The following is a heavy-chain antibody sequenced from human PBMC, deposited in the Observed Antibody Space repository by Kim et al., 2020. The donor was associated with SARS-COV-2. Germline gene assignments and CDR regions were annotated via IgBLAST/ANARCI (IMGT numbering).Heavy chain of an antibody. CDR2: ISSSSSYI. D-gene: IGHD6-13*01. Sequence: GGSLRLSCAASGFTFSSYSMNWVRQAPGKGLEWVSSISSSSSYIYYADSVKGRFTISRDNAKNSLYLQMNSLRAEDTALYYCASLGQPGIAAAGTLGGRGRPVYSFDYWGQGTLVTVSS. J-gene: IGHJ4*02. CDR3: ASLGQPGIAAAGTLGGRGRPVYSFDY. CDR1: GFTFSSYS. V-gene: IGHV3-21*01.